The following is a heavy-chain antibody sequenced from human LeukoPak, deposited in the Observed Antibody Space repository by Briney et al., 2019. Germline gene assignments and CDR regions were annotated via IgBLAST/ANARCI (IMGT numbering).Heavy chain of an antibody. D-gene: IGHD3-9*01. Sequence: GGSLRLSCAASGFTFSSYGMHWARQAPGKGLEWLSYVKSGNYDIQYADSVTGRFTVSRDSATNSLYLQMNDLKAEDTAVYYCARDSDWAFDYWGQGSLVTVSS. CDR3: ARDSDWAFDY. V-gene: IGHV3-48*01. J-gene: IGHJ4*02. CDR2: VKSGNYDI. CDR1: GFTFSSYG.